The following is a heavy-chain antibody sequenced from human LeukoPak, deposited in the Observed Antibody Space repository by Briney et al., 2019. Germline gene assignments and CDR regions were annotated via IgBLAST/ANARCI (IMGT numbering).Heavy chain of an antibody. CDR3: AKTRGDIVVVVAAPADY. CDR2: ISGSGGST. J-gene: IGHJ4*02. V-gene: IGHV3-23*01. D-gene: IGHD2-15*01. CDR1: GFTFSSYA. Sequence: PGGSLRLSCAASGFTFSSYAMSWVRQAPGKGLEWVSAISGSGGSTYYADSVKGRFTISRDNSKNTLYLQMNSLRAEDTAVYYCAKTRGDIVVVVAAPADYWGQGTLVTVSS.